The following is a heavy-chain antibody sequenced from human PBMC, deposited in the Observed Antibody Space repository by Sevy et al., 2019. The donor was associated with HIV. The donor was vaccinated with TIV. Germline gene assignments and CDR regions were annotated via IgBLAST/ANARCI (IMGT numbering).Heavy chain of an antibody. CDR3: ASGIAAAGTPDAFDI. V-gene: IGHV3-21*01. Sequence: GGSLRLSCAASGFTFSSYSMNWVRQAPGKGLEWVSSISRSSSYIYYADSVKGRFTISRDNAKNSLYLQMNSLRAEDTAVYYCASGIAAAGTPDAFDIWGQGTMVTVSS. D-gene: IGHD6-13*01. J-gene: IGHJ3*02. CDR1: GFTFSSYS. CDR2: ISRSSSYI.